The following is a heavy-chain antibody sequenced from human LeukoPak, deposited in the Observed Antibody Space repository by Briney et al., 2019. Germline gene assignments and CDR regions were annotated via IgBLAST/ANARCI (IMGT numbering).Heavy chain of an antibody. D-gene: IGHD3-10*01. CDR1: GFTFSTYA. Sequence: GGSLRLSCAASGFTFSTYAMTWVRRAPGQGLEWVSTISGSDGRTYYTDSVKGRFTISRDNSKNTLFLQMNSLRAEDTAVYYCAKHRVVRGIITEYYFDYWGQGTLVTVSS. CDR2: ISGSDGRT. V-gene: IGHV3-23*01. J-gene: IGHJ4*02. CDR3: AKHRVVRGIITEYYFDY.